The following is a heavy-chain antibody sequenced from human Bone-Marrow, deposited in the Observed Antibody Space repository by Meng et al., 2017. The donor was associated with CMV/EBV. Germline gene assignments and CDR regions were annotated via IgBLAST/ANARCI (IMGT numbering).Heavy chain of an antibody. CDR3: ARDPDGSNWVDP. CDR2: INPNSGGT. V-gene: IGHV1-2*02. J-gene: IGHJ5*02. Sequence: ASVKVSCKASGYTFTGYYMHWVRQAPGQGLEWMGWINPNSGGTNYAQKFQGRVTMTRDTSISTAYMELSRLRSDDTAVYYCARDPDGSNWVDPWGQGTLVTVSS. D-gene: IGHD1-26*01. CDR1: GYTFTGYY.